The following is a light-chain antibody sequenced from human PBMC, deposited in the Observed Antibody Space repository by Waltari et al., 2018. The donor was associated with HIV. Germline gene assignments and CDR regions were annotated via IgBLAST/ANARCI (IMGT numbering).Light chain of an antibody. CDR3: QSRDSSGTDVV. V-gene: IGLV3-25*03. J-gene: IGLJ2*01. CDR1: VLSHHY. CDR2: RDN. Sequence: SHGLTQPPSVSVSPGQPAEITCSGAVLSHHYAIWYQQKAGQAPVIVIFRDNGRPSEVPERFSGSSSGAVVALTISGVQAEDEADYYCQSRDSSGTDVVFGGGTKLTVL.